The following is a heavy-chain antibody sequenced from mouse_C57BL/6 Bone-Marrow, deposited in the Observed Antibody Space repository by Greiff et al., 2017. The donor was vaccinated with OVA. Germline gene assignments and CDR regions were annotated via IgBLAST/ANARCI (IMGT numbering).Heavy chain of an antibody. CDR3: TRRGDGYYHYFDY. V-gene: IGHV1-15*01. CDR1: GYTFTDYE. CDR2: IDPETGGT. D-gene: IGHD2-3*01. J-gene: IGHJ2*01. Sequence: VQLQQSGAELVRPGASVTLSCKASGYTFTDYEMHWVKQTPVHGLEWIGAIDPETGGTAYNQKFKGKAILTADKSSSTAYMELRSLTSEDSAVYYCTRRGDGYYHYFDYWGQGTTLTVSS.